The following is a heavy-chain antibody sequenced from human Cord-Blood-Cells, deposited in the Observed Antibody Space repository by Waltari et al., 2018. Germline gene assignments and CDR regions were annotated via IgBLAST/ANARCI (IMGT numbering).Heavy chain of an antibody. CDR1: GFTFSSYS. Sequence: EVQLVESGGGLVKPGGSLRLSCAASGFTFSSYSMNWVRQAPGKGLEGVSSISSSSSYIYYADSVKGRFTISRDNAKNSLYLQMNSLRAEDTAVYYCARGLDLYNWFDPWGQGTLVTVSS. CDR3: ARGLDLYNWFDP. J-gene: IGHJ5*02. V-gene: IGHV3-21*01. CDR2: ISSSSSYI. D-gene: IGHD3-16*01.